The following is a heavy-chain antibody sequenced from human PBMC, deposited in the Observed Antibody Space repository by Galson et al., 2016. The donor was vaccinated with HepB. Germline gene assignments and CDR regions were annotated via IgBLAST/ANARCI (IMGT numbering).Heavy chain of an antibody. D-gene: IGHD1-26*01. CDR3: ARETGRLVDY. J-gene: IGHJ4*01. CDR2: MHDTANK. V-gene: IGHV4-31*03. CDR1: GGSIRNGFYF. Sequence: QVQLQESGPGLVKPSQTLSLTCTVSGGSIRNGFYFWSWIRHLPGKGLQWIGYMHDTANKMYNPSLESRVTISVNTYKSRSSLKLGSLTASDTAIYYWARETGRLVDYWGQGTLVTGSS.